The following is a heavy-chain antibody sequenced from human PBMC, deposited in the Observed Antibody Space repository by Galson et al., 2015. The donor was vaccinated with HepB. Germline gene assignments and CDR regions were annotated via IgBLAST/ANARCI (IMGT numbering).Heavy chain of an antibody. J-gene: IGHJ6*02. D-gene: IGHD1-14*01. Sequence: CAISGDSVSSTSATWNWIRQSPSRGLEWLGRTYYRSEWYNDYAVSVKSRITITPDTSKNLFSLQLNSVSPEDTAVYYCARRSTRAPPVGLDVRGQGTTVTVSS. CDR2: TYYRSEWYN. V-gene: IGHV6-1*01. CDR3: ARRSTRAPPVGLDV. CDR1: GDSVSSTSAT.